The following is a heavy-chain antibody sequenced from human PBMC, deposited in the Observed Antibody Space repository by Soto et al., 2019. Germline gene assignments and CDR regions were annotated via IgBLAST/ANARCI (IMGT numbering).Heavy chain of an antibody. CDR3: AREASTTSYYISSFDC. V-gene: IGHV3-72*01. J-gene: IGHJ4*02. CDR1: GFTFSDHF. D-gene: IGHD3-9*01. CDR2: TRNKANSYTT. Sequence: EVQLVESGGGLVQPGGSLRLSCATAGFTFSDHFMDWVRQAPGKGLEWVGRTRNKANSYTTEYAASVEGRFTISRDDSKNSLYLQMNGLKNDDTAVYYCAREASTTSYYISSFDCWGQGTLVTVSS.